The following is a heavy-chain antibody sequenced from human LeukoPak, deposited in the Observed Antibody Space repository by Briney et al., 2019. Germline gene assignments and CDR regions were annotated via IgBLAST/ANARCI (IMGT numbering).Heavy chain of an antibody. V-gene: IGHV3-74*01. Sequence: GGALRLSCAASGFTFDDYAMHWVRQAPGKGLVWVSRINSDGSSTDYADSVKGRFTISRDNAKNTLYLQMNSLRVEDTAVYYCAGQIWLGELFAHYWGQGTLVTVSS. CDR1: GFTFDDYA. D-gene: IGHD3-10*01. J-gene: IGHJ4*02. CDR2: INSDGSST. CDR3: AGQIWLGELFAHY.